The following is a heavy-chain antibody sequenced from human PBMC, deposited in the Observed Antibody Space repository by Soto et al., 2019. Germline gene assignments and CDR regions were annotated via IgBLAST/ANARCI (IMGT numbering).Heavy chain of an antibody. Sequence: PGGSLRLSCAASGFTFSSYGMHWVRQAPGKGLEWVAVISYDGSNKYYADSVKGRFTISRDNSKNTLYLQMNSLRAEDTAVYYCAKDQYLWQLSDNLFDYWGQGTLVTVSS. CDR1: GFTFSSYG. CDR2: ISYDGSNK. V-gene: IGHV3-30*18. CDR3: AKDQYLWQLSDNLFDY. J-gene: IGHJ4*02. D-gene: IGHD6-6*01.